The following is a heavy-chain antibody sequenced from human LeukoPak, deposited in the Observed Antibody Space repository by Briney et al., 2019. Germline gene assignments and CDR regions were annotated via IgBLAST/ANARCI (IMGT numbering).Heavy chain of an antibody. D-gene: IGHD2-2*01. Sequence: TGGSLRLSCAASGFTFNNYGMHWVRQAPGKGLEWVAVISYDGRNKHYPDSVKGRFTISRDISTDTLWLQMDSLRTEDTAVYYCAKGPLRGTAAAIDYRGQGTLVTVSS. J-gene: IGHJ4*02. CDR1: GFTFNNYG. V-gene: IGHV3-30*18. CDR2: ISYDGRNK. CDR3: AKGPLRGTAAAIDY.